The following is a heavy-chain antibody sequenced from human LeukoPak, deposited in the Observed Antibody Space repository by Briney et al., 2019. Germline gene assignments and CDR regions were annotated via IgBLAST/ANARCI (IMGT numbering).Heavy chain of an antibody. Sequence: ASVKVSCKASGYTFTSYGISWVRQAPGQGLEWMGWISAYNGNTNYAQKLQGRVTMTTDTSTSTAYMELRSLRSDDTAVYYCARVGFWSGYPHHYYYGMDVWGQGTTVTVSS. V-gene: IGHV1-18*01. J-gene: IGHJ6*02. D-gene: IGHD3-3*01. CDR2: ISAYNGNT. CDR3: ARVGFWSGYPHHYYYGMDV. CDR1: GYTFTSYG.